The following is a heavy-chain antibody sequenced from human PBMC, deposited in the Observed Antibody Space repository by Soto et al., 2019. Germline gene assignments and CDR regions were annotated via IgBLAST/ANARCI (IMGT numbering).Heavy chain of an antibody. J-gene: IGHJ6*02. D-gene: IGHD3-3*01. CDR2: FIPIFGTA. Sequence: SVKVSCKASGGTFSSYAISWVRQAPGQGLEWMGGFIPIFGTANYAQKFQGRVTIIADESTSTAYMELSSLRSEDTAVYYCASIDFWSGSGSSYYYGMDVWGQGTTVTVSS. CDR1: GGTFSSYA. V-gene: IGHV1-69*13. CDR3: ASIDFWSGSGSSYYYGMDV.